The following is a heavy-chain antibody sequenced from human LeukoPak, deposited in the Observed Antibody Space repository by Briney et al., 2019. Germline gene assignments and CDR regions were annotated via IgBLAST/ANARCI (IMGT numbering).Heavy chain of an antibody. J-gene: IGHJ4*02. Sequence: RWASVKVSCKASGYTFTGYYMHWVRQAPGQGLEWMGRINPNSGGTNYAQKFQGRVTMTRDTSISAAYMELSRLRSDDTAVYYCARELDPHYFDYWGQGTLVTVSS. V-gene: IGHV1-2*06. CDR2: INPNSGGT. CDR3: ARELDPHYFDY. D-gene: IGHD6-6*01. CDR1: GYTFTGYY.